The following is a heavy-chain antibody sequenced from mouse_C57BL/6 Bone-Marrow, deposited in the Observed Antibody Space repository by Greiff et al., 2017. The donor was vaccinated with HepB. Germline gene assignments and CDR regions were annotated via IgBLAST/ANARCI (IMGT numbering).Heavy chain of an antibody. CDR2: IDPSDSYT. V-gene: IGHV1-69*01. CDR1: GYTFTSYW. Sequence: QVQLKQPGAELVMPGASVKLSCKASGYTFTSYWMHWVKQRPGQGLEWIGEIDPSDSYTNYNQKFKGKSTVTVDKSSSTAYMQLSSLTSEDSAVYYCAREDYYAMDYWGQGTSVTVSS. CDR3: AREDYYAMDY. J-gene: IGHJ4*01.